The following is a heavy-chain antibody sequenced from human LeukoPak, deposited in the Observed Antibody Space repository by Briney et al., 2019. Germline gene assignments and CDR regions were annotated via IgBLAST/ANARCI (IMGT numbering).Heavy chain of an antibody. D-gene: IGHD6-19*01. CDR1: GGTFSSHA. CDR3: ARASYTTQWLVPDYYFDY. J-gene: IGHJ4*02. Sequence: ASVKVSCKASGGTFSSHAISWVRQAPGQGLEWMGGIIPIFGTANYAQKFQGRVTITADESTSTAYMELSSLRSEDTAVYYYARASYTTQWLVPDYYFDYWGQGTLVTVSS. CDR2: IIPIFGTA. V-gene: IGHV1-69*13.